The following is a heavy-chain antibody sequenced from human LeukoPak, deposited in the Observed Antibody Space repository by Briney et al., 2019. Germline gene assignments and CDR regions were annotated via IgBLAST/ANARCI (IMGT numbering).Heavy chain of an antibody. V-gene: IGHV1-69*04. J-gene: IGHJ5*02. D-gene: IGHD3-10*01. Sequence: EASVKVSCKASGGTSSSYTISWVRQAPGQGLEWMGRIIPILGIANYAQKLQGRVTMTTDTSTSTAYMELRSLRSDDTAVYYCARDLWFGELLWFDPWGQGTLVTVSS. CDR1: GGTSSSYT. CDR3: ARDLWFGELLWFDP. CDR2: IIPILGIA.